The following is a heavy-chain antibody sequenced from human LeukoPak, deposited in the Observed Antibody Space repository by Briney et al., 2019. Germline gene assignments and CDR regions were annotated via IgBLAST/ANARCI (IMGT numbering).Heavy chain of an antibody. J-gene: IGHJ4*02. V-gene: IGHV3-33*01. Sequence: RSLRLSCAASGFTFSSYGMHWVRQAPGQGLEWVAVIWYDGSNKYYADSVKGRFTISRDNSKNTLYLQMNSLRAEDTAVYYCARYNDYGDSLDYWGQGTLVTVSS. CDR1: GFTFSSYG. CDR2: IWYDGSNK. D-gene: IGHD4-17*01. CDR3: ARYNDYGDSLDY.